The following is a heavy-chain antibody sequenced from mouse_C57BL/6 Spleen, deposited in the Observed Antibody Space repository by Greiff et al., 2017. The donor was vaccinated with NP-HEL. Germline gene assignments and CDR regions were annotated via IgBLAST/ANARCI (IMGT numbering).Heavy chain of an antibody. D-gene: IGHD1-1*01. CDR2: IDPSDSET. CDR3: ARELLREAGYFDV. Sequence: QVQLQQPGAELVRPGSSVKLSCKASGYTFTSYWMHWVKQRPIQGLEWIGNIDPSDSETHYNQKFKDKATLTVDKSSSTAYMQLSSLTSEDSAVYYCARELLREAGYFDVWGTGTTVTVSS. J-gene: IGHJ1*03. CDR1: GYTFTSYW. V-gene: IGHV1-52*01.